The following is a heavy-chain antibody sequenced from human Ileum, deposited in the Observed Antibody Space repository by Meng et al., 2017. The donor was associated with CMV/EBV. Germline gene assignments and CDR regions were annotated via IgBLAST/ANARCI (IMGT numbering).Heavy chain of an antibody. J-gene: IGHJ4*02. CDR3: ARESELLRFDH. CDR1: GDSVSTNNVA. Sequence: HVQLQHSGPGLVKPSQTLSLTCDISGDSVSTNNVAWNWIRQSPLRGLEWLGRTAYRSKWDYEYSVSVKSRITISPDTSKNQFSLQLRSVTPEDTAVYYCARESELLRFDHWGQGTLVTVSS. D-gene: IGHD6-6*01. CDR2: TAYRSKWDY. V-gene: IGHV6-1*01.